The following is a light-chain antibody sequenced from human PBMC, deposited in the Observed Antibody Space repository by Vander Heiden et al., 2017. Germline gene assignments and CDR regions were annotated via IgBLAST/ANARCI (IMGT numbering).Light chain of an antibody. CDR3: QAWDSSTGV. V-gene: IGLV3-1*01. CDR2: QNN. CDR1: KLGKKY. J-gene: IGLJ2*01. Sequence: SYELTQPPSVSVSPGQTASITRCGDKLGKKYACWYQQEPGQAPVLVIYQNNKRPSGIPERFSGSNSGNTATLSISGTQAMDEADYYGQAWDSSTGVFGGGTKLTVL.